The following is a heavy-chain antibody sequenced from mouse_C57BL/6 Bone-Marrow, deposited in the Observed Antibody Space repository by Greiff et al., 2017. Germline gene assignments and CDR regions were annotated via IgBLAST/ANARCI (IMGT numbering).Heavy chain of an antibody. J-gene: IGHJ3*01. CDR1: GYTFTSYW. Sequence: QVQLQQPGAELVKPGASVKLSCKASGYTFTSYWMHWVKQRPGQGLEWIGMIHPNSGSTNYNEKFKSKVTLTVDKSSSTAYMQLSSLTSEDSAVYYCARGGSSLVAYWGQGTLVTVSA. D-gene: IGHD1-1*01. CDR3: ARGGSSLVAY. CDR2: IHPNSGST. V-gene: IGHV1-64*01.